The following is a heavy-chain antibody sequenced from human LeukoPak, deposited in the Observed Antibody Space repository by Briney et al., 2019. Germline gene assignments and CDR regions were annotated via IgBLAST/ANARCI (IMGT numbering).Heavy chain of an antibody. CDR3: ARVGGVAATGRDWFDP. CDR1: GDSVSSNSAA. D-gene: IGHD6-13*01. J-gene: IGHJ5*02. CDR2: TYYRSKWYS. V-gene: IGHV6-1*01. Sequence: SQTLSLTCAISGDSVSSNSAAWNWIRQSPSRGLEWLGRTYYRSKWYSDYAVSVKSRISINPDTSKNQFSLQLNSVTPEDTAVYYCARVGGVAATGRDWFDPWGQGTPVTVSS.